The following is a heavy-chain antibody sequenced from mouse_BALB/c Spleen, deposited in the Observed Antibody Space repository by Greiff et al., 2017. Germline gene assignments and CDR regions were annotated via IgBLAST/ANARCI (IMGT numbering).Heavy chain of an antibody. CDR2: IDPETGGT. J-gene: IGHJ2*01. Sequence: VQLQQSGAELVRPGASVKLSCKASGYTFTDYEMHWVKQTPVHGLEWIGAIDPETGGTAYNQKFKGKATLTAVKSSTTAYMELSSLTSGDSAVYYFTRRDGDYPYYFAYWGQGTTLTVS. V-gene: IGHV1-15*01. D-gene: IGHD2-13*01. CDR1: GYTFTDYE. CDR3: TRRDGDYPYYFAY.